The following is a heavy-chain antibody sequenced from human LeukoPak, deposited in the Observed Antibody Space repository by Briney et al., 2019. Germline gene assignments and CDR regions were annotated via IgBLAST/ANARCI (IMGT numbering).Heavy chain of an antibody. J-gene: IGHJ4*02. CDR3: ARFYGDETYFDY. CDR2: ISSSGSTI. Sequence: GGSLRLSCAASGFTFSSYEMNWVRQAPGKGLEWVSYISSSGSTIYYADSVKGRFTISRDNAKNSLYLQMNSLRAEDAAVYYCARFYGDETYFDYWGQGTLVTVSS. D-gene: IGHD4-17*01. V-gene: IGHV3-48*03. CDR1: GFTFSSYE.